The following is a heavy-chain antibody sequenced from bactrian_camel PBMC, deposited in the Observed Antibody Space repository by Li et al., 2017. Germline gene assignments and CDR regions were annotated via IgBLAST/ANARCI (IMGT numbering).Heavy chain of an antibody. CDR2: ISPGGGSS. CDR1: WNILRDNC. CDR3: AANPLGGRCFLNDRYFDH. Sequence: VQLVESGGGSVQTGESLTLSCKTPWNILRDNCMGWFRQAPGQKREAVAAISPGGGSSIYTDPVQGRFTITRDNSKGTLYLRMDSLKPEDTAMYYCAANPLGGRCFLNDRYFDHWGQGTQVTVS. J-gene: IGHJ6*01. D-gene: IGHD7*01. V-gene: IGHV3S54*01.